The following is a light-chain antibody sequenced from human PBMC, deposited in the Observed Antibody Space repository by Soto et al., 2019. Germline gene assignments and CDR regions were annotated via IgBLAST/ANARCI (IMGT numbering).Light chain of an antibody. J-gene: IGKJ2*01. CDR3: QQYYNWPLEYT. Sequence: GERATLSCRASQSFRGLLAWYQQKPGQAPRLLIYDAYNRATGIPPRFSGSGSGTDFTLTISRLQSEDFAVYWCQQYYNWPLEYTFGQGTKVDIK. CDR1: QSFRGL. V-gene: IGKV3D-15*01. CDR2: DAY.